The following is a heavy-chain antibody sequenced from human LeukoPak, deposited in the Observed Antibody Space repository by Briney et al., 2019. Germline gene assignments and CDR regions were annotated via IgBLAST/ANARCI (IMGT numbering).Heavy chain of an antibody. D-gene: IGHD6-13*01. CDR1: GGSISSGGYY. CDR2: IYHSGST. Sequence: SETLSLTCTVSGGSISSGGYYWSWIRQPPGKGLEWIGYIYHSGSTYYNPSLKSRVTISVDRSKNQFPLNLSSVTAADTAVYYCARDLIAAAGTSGYWGQGTLVTVSS. J-gene: IGHJ4*02. V-gene: IGHV4-30-2*01. CDR3: ARDLIAAAGTSGY.